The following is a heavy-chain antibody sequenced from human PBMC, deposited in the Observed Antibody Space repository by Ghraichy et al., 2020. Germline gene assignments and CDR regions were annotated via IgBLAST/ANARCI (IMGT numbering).Heavy chain of an antibody. CDR1: GFTFSSYA. Sequence: GGSLRLSCAASGFTFSSYAMSWVRQAQGKGLEWVSAISGSGGSTYYADSVKGRFTISRDNSKNTLYLQMNSLRAEDTAVYYCAKDLRPYCTNGVCYLYDCAQGTLVTVSS. CDR3: AKDLRPYCTNGVCYLYD. V-gene: IGHV3-23*01. J-gene: IGHJ4*02. CDR2: ISGSGGST. D-gene: IGHD2-8*01.